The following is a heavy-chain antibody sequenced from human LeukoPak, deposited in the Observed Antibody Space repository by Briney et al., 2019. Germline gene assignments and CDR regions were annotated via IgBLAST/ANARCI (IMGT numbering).Heavy chain of an antibody. Sequence: ASVKVSCKASGGTFSSYAISWVRQAPGQGLEWMGGIIPIFGTANYAQKFQGRVTITRDTSASTAYMELSSLRSEDTAVYYCARELSTALAAADSTGPYYYGMDVWGQGTTVTVSS. J-gene: IGHJ6*02. CDR3: ARELSTALAAADSTGPYYYGMDV. CDR1: GGTFSSYA. CDR2: IIPIFGTA. D-gene: IGHD6-13*01. V-gene: IGHV1-69*05.